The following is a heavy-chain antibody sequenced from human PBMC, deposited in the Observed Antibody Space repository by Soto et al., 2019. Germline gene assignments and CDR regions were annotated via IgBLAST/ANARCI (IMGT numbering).Heavy chain of an antibody. Sequence: QVQLVESGGGVVQPGRSLRLSCAASGFTFSAYAIHWVRQAPGRGLEWVAIISYDGSNEYYADSVKGRFTISRDNSKNTLYLQMNSLRAEDTAVYYCARVERTYYNWYYFDYWGQGTLVTVSS. J-gene: IGHJ4*02. V-gene: IGHV3-30-3*01. CDR3: ARVERTYYNWYYFDY. CDR1: GFTFSAYA. CDR2: ISYDGSNE. D-gene: IGHD1-1*01.